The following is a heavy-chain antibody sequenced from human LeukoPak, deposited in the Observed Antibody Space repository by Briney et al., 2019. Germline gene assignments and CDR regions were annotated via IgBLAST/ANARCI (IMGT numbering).Heavy chain of an antibody. J-gene: IGHJ4*02. Sequence: SETLSLTCAVYGGSFSGYYWSWIRQPPGKGLEWIGEINHSGSTNYNPSLKSRVTISVDPSKNQFSLKLSSVTAADTAVYYCARLLSGYYGDALDYWGQGTLVTVSS. CDR2: INHSGST. CDR1: GGSFSGYY. D-gene: IGHD3-22*01. V-gene: IGHV4-34*01. CDR3: ARLLSGYYGDALDY.